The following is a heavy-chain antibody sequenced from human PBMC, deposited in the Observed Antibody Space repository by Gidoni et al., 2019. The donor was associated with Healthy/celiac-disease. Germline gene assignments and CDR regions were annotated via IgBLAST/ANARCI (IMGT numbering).Heavy chain of an antibody. V-gene: IGHV4-39*01. J-gene: IGHJ5*02. CDR3: ARRPDYYYGSGPLRNWFDP. CDR1: GGSISSSSYY. Sequence: QLQLQESGPGLVKPSETLSLTCTVSGGSISSSSYYWAWIRQPPGKGLEWIGSIYYSGSTYYNPSLKSRVTISVDTSKNQFSLKLSSVTAADTAVYYCARRPDYYYGSGPLRNWFDPWGQGTLVTVSS. CDR2: IYYSGST. D-gene: IGHD3-10*01.